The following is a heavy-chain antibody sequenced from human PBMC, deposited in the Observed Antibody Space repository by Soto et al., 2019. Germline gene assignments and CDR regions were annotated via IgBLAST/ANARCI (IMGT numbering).Heavy chain of an antibody. D-gene: IGHD3-22*01. CDR2: ISYDGSNK. Sequence: QVQLVESGGGVVQPGRSLRLSCAASGFTFSSYGMHWVRQAPGKGLEWVAVISYDGSNKYYADSVKGRFTISRDNSKNTLYLQMNSLRAEDTAVYYCAKAANYDSSGYYKGVYWGQGTLVTVSS. J-gene: IGHJ4*02. V-gene: IGHV3-30*18. CDR1: GFTFSSYG. CDR3: AKAANYDSSGYYKGVY.